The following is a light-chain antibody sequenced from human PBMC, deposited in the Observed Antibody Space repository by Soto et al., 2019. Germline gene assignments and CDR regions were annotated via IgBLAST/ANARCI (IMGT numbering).Light chain of an antibody. CDR1: QSVSSNY. Sequence: EIVLTQSPGTLSLSPGDRATLSCRTSQSVSSNYLAWYQQKPGQAPSLLIYAASSRATGIPDRFSGSGSGTDFTLTISRLEPEDFGMYYCQQYGSSAPITFGQGTRVEIE. CDR3: QQYGSSAPIT. CDR2: AAS. V-gene: IGKV3-20*01. J-gene: IGKJ5*01.